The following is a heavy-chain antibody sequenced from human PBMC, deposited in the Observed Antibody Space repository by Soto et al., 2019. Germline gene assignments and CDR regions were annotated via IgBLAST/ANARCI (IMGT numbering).Heavy chain of an antibody. J-gene: IGHJ5*02. D-gene: IGHD3-10*01. CDR2: ISWNSGNL. V-gene: IGHV3-9*01. CDR3: AKAPVYGSGGWFGR. Sequence: ESQLVESGGGLVQPGRSLRLSCEASGFIFKNYAMVWVRQGPGKGLEWVSSISWNSGNLHYGDPVTGRFTISRDNAKNSLSLQMNSLRNQDTAWDVSAKAPVYGSGGWFGRWGRGTLVTVSS. CDR1: GFIFKNYA.